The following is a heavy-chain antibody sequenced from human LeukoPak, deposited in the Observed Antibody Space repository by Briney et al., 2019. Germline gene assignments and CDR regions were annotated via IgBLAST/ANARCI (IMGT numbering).Heavy chain of an antibody. V-gene: IGHV3-23*01. CDR2: ISGSGGST. CDR3: AKGALDCSSTSCYWHYYYYMDV. CDR1: GFTFSSYA. D-gene: IGHD2-2*01. J-gene: IGHJ6*03. Sequence: GGSLRLSCAASGFTFSSYAMSWVRQASGKGLEGVSAISGSGGSTYYADSVKGRFTISRDNSKTTLYLQLNSLRAEDTGVYYCAKGALDCSSTSCYWHYYYYMDVWGKGPTVTVSS.